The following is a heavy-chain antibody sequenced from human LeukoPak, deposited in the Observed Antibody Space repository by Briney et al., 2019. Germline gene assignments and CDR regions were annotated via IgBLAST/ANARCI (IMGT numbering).Heavy chain of an antibody. CDR2: INPNSGGT. J-gene: IGHJ4*02. CDR1: GYTFTGYY. CDR3: ARETRLVSRYFDY. D-gene: IGHD6-6*01. Sequence: ASVKVSCKASGYTFTGYYMHWVRQAPGQGLEWMGWINPNSGGTNYAQKFQGRVTMTRDTSISTAYMELSRLRSDDTAVYYCARETRLVSRYFDYWGQGTLVTVSS. V-gene: IGHV1-2*02.